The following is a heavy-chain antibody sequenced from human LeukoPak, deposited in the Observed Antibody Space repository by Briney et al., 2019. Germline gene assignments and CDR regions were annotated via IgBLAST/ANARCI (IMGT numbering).Heavy chain of an antibody. J-gene: IGHJ2*01. CDR2: ISYDGSNK. V-gene: IGHV3-30-3*01. CDR1: RFTFSSYA. CDR3: ARVWRELPPHHWYFDL. Sequence: AGGSLRLSCAASRFTFSSYAMHWVRQAPGKGLEWVAVISYDGSNKYYADSVKGKGRFTISRDNSKNTLYLQMNSLRAEDTAVYYCARVWRELPPHHWYFDLWGRGTLVTASS. D-gene: IGHD1-26*01.